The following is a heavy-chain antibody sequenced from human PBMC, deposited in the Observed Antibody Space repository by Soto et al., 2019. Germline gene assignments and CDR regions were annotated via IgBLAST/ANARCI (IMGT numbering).Heavy chain of an antibody. CDR3: AGGEEVLRYFDWLFYY. Sequence: QVQLVQSGAEVKKPGASVKVSCKASGYTFTSYGISWVRQAPGQGLEWMGWISAYNGNTNYAQKRQGRVTMTTDTSTSTAYMELRSLRSDDTSVYYCAGGEEVLRYFDWLFYYWGQGTLVTVSS. CDR1: GYTFTSYG. CDR2: ISAYNGNT. V-gene: IGHV1-18*01. J-gene: IGHJ4*02. D-gene: IGHD3-9*01.